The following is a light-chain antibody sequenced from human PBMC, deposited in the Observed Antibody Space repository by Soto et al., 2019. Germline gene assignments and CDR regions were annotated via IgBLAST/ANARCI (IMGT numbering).Light chain of an antibody. CDR2: AAS. J-gene: IGKJ1*01. CDR1: QSIQKF. V-gene: IGKV1-39*01. Sequence: DIQMTQSPSSLSASVEDRVTITCRASQSIQKFLNWYQQKPGNAPKLLIYAASTLHSGVPSRFSGSGSGTDFTLTIDSLQPEDFATYYCQQSYSAPKTFGQGTQVEVK. CDR3: QQSYSAPKT.